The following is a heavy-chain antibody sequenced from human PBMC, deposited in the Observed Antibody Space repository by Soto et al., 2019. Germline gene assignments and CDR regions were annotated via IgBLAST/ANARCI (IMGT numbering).Heavy chain of an antibody. D-gene: IGHD3-3*01. CDR2: IYSSGSN. CDR3: ARGYESGYTFGHDL. V-gene: IGHV4-4*07. Sequence: SETLSLTCTVSGDSISSTYWSWVRQPAGRGLEWIGRIYSSGSNNYNPSLESRVTMSVDTSKNQFSLTLRSVTAADTAVYFCARGYESGYTFGHDLWGQGTLVTVSS. J-gene: IGHJ5*02. CDR1: GDSISSTY.